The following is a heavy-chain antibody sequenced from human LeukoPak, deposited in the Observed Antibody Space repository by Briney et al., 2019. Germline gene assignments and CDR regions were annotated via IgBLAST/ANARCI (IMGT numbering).Heavy chain of an antibody. D-gene: IGHD6-19*01. CDR3: AKCRVSSSGSADY. Sequence: ASVKVSCKASGGTFSSYAISWVRQAPGQGLEWMGKINPSGGSTTYAQKFQGRVTMTRDTSTSTVYMELSSLRSEDTAVYYCAKCRVSSSGSADYWGQGTLVTVSS. CDR1: GGTFSSYA. V-gene: IGHV1-46*01. J-gene: IGHJ4*02. CDR2: INPSGGST.